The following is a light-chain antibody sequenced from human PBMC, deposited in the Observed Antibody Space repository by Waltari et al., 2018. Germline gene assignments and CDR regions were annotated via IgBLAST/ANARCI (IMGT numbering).Light chain of an antibody. CDR3: QQSYSTLYT. CDR1: QSISSY. Sequence: DIQMTQSPSSLSASVGDRVTITCRASQSISSYLNWYQQKPGKAPKLLIYAASSLQSGVPSRFSGSGSGTDFTLTISSLQPEEFATYYCQQSYSTLYTFGQGTKLEIK. CDR2: AAS. J-gene: IGKJ2*01. V-gene: IGKV1-39*01.